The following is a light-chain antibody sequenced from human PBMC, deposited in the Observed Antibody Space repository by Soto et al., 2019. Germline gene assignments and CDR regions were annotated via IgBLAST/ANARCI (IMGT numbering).Light chain of an antibody. CDR1: QSVRSNY. CDR2: GAS. Sequence: EIVLTQSPGTLSLSPGERATLSCRASQSVRSNYLAWYQQKPGQAPRLLIYGASSRATGIPDRFSGTGSGTDFPLTISRLEPEDFAVYYCQQYGGSPYTFGRGTKLEIK. J-gene: IGKJ2*01. V-gene: IGKV3-20*01. CDR3: QQYGGSPYT.